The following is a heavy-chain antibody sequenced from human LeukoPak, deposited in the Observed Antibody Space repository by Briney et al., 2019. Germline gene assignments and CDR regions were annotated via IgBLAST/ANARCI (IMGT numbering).Heavy chain of an antibody. D-gene: IGHD2-2*01. CDR2: IYPGDSDT. CDR1: GYSFTSYW. Sequence: GESLKISCKGSGYSFTSYWICWVRQMPGKGLEWMGIIYPGDSDTRYSPSFQGQVTISADKSISTAYLQWSSLKASDTAMYYCARYYCSSTSCYAFDIWGQGTMVTVSS. V-gene: IGHV5-51*01. CDR3: ARYYCSSTSCYAFDI. J-gene: IGHJ3*02.